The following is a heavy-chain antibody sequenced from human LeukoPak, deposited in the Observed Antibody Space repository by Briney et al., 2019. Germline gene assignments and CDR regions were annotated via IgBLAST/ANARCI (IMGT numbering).Heavy chain of an antibody. CDR1: GGSISSSSYY. V-gene: IGHV4-39*01. Sequence: SETLSLTCTVSGGSISSSSYYWGWIRQPAGKGLEWIGSIYYSGSTYYNPSLKSRVTISVDTSKNQFSLHLNSVTPEDTAVYYCARRLTQYDCFDPWGQGILVTVSS. CDR3: ARRLTQYDCFDP. J-gene: IGHJ5*02. CDR2: IYYSGST. D-gene: IGHD2-2*01.